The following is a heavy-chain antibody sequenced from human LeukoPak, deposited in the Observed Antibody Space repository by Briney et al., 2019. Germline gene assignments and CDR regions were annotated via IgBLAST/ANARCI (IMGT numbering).Heavy chain of an antibody. V-gene: IGHV3-15*01. D-gene: IGHD5-24*01. CDR3: TGTRLRWSPNLDY. Sequence: GGSLRLSCAASGFTVNDAWVNWVRQTPGKGLEWVGRIISKTDGGTADYAAPVKGRFSISRDDAENTLYLEMNSLKAEDTAVYYCTGTRLRWSPNLDYWGQGTLVTVSS. J-gene: IGHJ4*02. CDR2: IISKTDGGTA. CDR1: GFTVNDAW.